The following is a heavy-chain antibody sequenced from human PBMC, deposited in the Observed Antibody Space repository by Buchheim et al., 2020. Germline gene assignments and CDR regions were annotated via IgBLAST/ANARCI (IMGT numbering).Heavy chain of an antibody. CDR1: GYTFTSYD. J-gene: IGHJ6*03. Sequence: QVQLVQSGAEVKKPGASVKVSCKASGYTFTSYDINWVRQATGQGLEWMGWMNPNSGNTGYAQKFQGRVTMTRNASISTAYMELSSPRSEDTAVYYCARAYSSSWYDYYYYYMDVWGKGTT. D-gene: IGHD6-13*01. CDR2: MNPNSGNT. V-gene: IGHV1-8*01. CDR3: ARAYSSSWYDYYYYYMDV.